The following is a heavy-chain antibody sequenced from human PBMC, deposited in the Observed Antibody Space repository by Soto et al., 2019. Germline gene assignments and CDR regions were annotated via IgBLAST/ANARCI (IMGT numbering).Heavy chain of an antibody. Sequence: GGSLRLSCAVSGFTFSAYWMHRVRQVPGKGLTWVSRISDDGSTATYADSVKGRFVISRDNAKNSLYLEMNTLRVDDSGLYYCARGPRVSSTGTGAHWGRGTLVTVSS. V-gene: IGHV3-74*01. CDR2: ISDDGSTA. D-gene: IGHD1-1*01. CDR1: GFTFSAYW. CDR3: ARGPRVSSTGTGAH. J-gene: IGHJ4*02.